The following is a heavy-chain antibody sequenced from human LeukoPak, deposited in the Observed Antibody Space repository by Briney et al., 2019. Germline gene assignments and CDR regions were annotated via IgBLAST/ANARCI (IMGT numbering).Heavy chain of an antibody. D-gene: IGHD6-19*01. V-gene: IGHV4-59*01. CDR3: ARAFSIAVAGIKAFDI. CDR1: GGSISSYY. CDR2: IYYSGST. Sequence: PSETLSLTCTVSGGSISSYYWSWIRQPPGKGLEWIGYIYYSGSTNYNPSLKSRVTISVDTSKNQFSLKLSFVTAADTAVYYCARAFSIAVAGIKAFDIWGQGTMVTVSS. J-gene: IGHJ3*02.